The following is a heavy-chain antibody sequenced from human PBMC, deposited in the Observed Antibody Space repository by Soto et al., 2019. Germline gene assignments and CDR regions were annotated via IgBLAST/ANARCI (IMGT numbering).Heavy chain of an antibody. D-gene: IGHD6-25*01. V-gene: IGHV4-31*03. J-gene: IGHJ4*02. Sequence: QVQLESSGPGLVKPSQTLSLTCTVYGGSISSVGYFWTWIRQHPAKGLEWIGHISYSGSTYFIPSLRSRLSMSVDTSKNQFSLNLTSVTVADTALYYCARLNSGWHQTFDSWGQGTLVTVSS. CDR1: GGSISSVGYF. CDR2: ISYSGST. CDR3: ARLNSGWHQTFDS.